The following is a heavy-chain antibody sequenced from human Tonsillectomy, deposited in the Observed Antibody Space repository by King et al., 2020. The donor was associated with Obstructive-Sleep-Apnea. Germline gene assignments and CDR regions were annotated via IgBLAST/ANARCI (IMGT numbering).Heavy chain of an antibody. CDR2: ISSSSSYI. CDR1: GFTFSSYS. J-gene: IGHJ4*02. V-gene: IGHV3-21*01. D-gene: IGHD3-22*01. CDR3: ARKRTRYYDSSGSDY. Sequence: VQLVESGGGLVKPGGSLRLSCAASGFTFSSYSMNWVRQAPGKGLEWVSSISSSSSYIYYADSVKGRFTISRDNAKNSLYLQMNSLRAEDTAVYYCARKRTRYYDSSGSDYWGQGTLVTVSS.